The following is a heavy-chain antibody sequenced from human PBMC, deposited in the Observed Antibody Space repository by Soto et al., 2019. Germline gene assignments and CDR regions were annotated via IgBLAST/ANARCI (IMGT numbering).Heavy chain of an antibody. J-gene: IGHJ5*02. Sequence: QVQLVQSGAEVKKPGASVKVSCKASGYTFSTYGFSWVRQAPGQGLEWMGWIGADNGDTNYAQNFQGRVTMTTDTSTTTSYTELRSLTSDDTAVYFCARDWKGAEGFDPWGQGTLFTVSS. CDR3: ARDWKGAEGFDP. D-gene: IGHD1-1*01. V-gene: IGHV1-18*01. CDR2: IGADNGDT. CDR1: GYTFSTYG.